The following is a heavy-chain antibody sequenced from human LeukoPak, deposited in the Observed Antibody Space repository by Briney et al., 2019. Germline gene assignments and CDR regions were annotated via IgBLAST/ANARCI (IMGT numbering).Heavy chain of an antibody. CDR1: GFTFSSYA. V-gene: IGHV3-23*01. D-gene: IGHD6-19*01. Sequence: GGSLRLSCAASGFTFSSYAMSWVRQAPGKGLEWVSAISGSGGSTYYADSVKGRFTISRDNFKNTLYLQMNSLRAEDTAVYYCAKDRYSSGWSAGIFDYWGQGTLVTVSS. J-gene: IGHJ4*02. CDR2: ISGSGGST. CDR3: AKDRYSSGWSAGIFDY.